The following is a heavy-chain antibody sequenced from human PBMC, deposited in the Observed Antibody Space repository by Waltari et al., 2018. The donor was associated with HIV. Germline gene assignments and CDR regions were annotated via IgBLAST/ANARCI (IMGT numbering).Heavy chain of an antibody. V-gene: IGHV3-33*01. J-gene: IGHJ6*02. CDR2: RWYDGSKK. CDR1: GFTFSSYG. Sequence: QVQLVESGGGVVQPGRSLSLSCAVSGFTFSSYGMHWVRQAPGKGLEWVAVRWYDGSKKYYADSVKGRFTISRDNSKNTLYLQMNSLRDEDTAVYYCARGVHDFYYGMDVWGQGTSVTVSS. CDR3: ARGVHDFYYGMDV.